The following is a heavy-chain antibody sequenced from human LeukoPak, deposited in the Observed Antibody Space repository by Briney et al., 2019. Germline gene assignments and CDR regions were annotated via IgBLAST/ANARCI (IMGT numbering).Heavy chain of an antibody. D-gene: IGHD5-18*01. V-gene: IGHV1-69*13. CDR2: IIPIFGTA. Sequence: SVKVSCKTSGGTFSSYAISWVRQAPGQGLEWMGGIIPIFGTANYAQKFQGRVTITADESTSTAYMELSSLRSEDTAVYYCAKSKSPGYSYGYDAFDIWGQGTMVTVSS. CDR1: GGTFSSYA. CDR3: AKSKSPGYSYGYDAFDI. J-gene: IGHJ3*02.